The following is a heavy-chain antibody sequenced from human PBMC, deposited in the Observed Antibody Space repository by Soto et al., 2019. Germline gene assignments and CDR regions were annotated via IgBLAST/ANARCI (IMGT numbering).Heavy chain of an antibody. D-gene: IGHD2-2*01. CDR2: IYYSGST. CDR3: ARVGCSSTSCYHLCYYYYYGMDV. J-gene: IGHJ6*02. Sequence: QVQLQESGPGLVKPSQTLSLTCTVSGGSISSGGYYWSWIRKHPGKGLEWIGYIYYSGSTYYTPSLKSRVTISVDTSKNQCSLKLSSVTAADTAVYYCARVGCSSTSCYHLCYYYYYGMDVWGQGTTVTVSS. V-gene: IGHV4-31*03. CDR1: GGSISSGGYY.